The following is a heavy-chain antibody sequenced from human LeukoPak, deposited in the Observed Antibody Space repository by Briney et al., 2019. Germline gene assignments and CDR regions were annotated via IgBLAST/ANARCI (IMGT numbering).Heavy chain of an antibody. CDR1: GGSISSYY. D-gene: IGHD4-11*01. V-gene: IGHV4-34*01. Sequence: SETLSLTCTVSGGSISSYYWSWIRQPPGKGLEWIGEINHSGSTNYNPSLKSRVTISVDTSKNQFSLKLSSVTAADTAVYYCARVVTTVTPYYMDVWGKGTTVTVSS. CDR2: INHSGST. J-gene: IGHJ6*03. CDR3: ARVVTTVTPYYMDV.